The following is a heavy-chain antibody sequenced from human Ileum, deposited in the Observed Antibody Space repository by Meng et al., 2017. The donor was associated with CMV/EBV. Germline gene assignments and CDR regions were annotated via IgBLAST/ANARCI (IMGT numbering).Heavy chain of an antibody. CDR1: GYTFTSNN. CDR2: IDTNTAHP. Sequence: QVQLAQSVSELKNAGASVTVSCKASGYTFTSNNMIWVRQAPGQGPEWMGWIDTNTAHPTYAQGFTGRFVFPIATSVSTAYLQISSLKAEDTAVYYCARDGLSGRYFDYWGQGTLVTVSS. J-gene: IGHJ4*02. V-gene: IGHV7-4-1*02. D-gene: IGHD1-26*01. CDR3: ARDGLSGRYFDY.